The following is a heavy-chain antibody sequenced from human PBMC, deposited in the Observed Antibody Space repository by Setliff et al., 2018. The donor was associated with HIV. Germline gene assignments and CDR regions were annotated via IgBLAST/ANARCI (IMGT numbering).Heavy chain of an antibody. CDR3: ASSYYYDSSGSDDAFDI. D-gene: IGHD3-22*01. CDR1: GYTFTSYW. V-gene: IGHV5-51*01. Sequence: GESLKISCKGSGYTFTSYWIGWVRQMPGKGLEWMGIIYPGDSDPRYSPSFQGQVTISADKSISTAYLQWSSLKASDTAMYYCASSYYYDSSGSDDAFDIWGQGTMVTVSS. J-gene: IGHJ3*02. CDR2: IYPGDSDP.